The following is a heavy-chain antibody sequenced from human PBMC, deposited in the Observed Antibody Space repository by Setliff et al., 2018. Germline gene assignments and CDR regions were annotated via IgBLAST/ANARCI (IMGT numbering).Heavy chain of an antibody. CDR1: GGSISGGTYY. CDR3: AQGQNSYHPGIWGPLYDH. Sequence: PSETLSLTCTVSGGSISGGTYYWTWIRQPAGKGLEWIGHWYTSGITNYNPSLKSQVTISVDTSKNQFSLKLSSVTAADTAVFFCAQGQNSYHPGIWGPLYDHWGQGTQVTVSS. D-gene: IGHD3-16*01. V-gene: IGHV4-61*09. J-gene: IGHJ4*02. CDR2: WYTSGIT.